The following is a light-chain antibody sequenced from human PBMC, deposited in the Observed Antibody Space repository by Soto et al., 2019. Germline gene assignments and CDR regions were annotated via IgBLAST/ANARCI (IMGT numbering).Light chain of an antibody. CDR1: QSVSSSY. V-gene: IGKV3-15*01. J-gene: IGKJ1*01. Sequence: EIALTQSPGTLSLSPGDRATLSCRASQSVSSSYLAWYQQKPGQAPRLLIYGASTRATGIPARFSGSGSGTEFTLTISSLQSEDYAVYYCHQYNNWPPWTFGQGTKVDI. CDR3: HQYNNWPPWT. CDR2: GAS.